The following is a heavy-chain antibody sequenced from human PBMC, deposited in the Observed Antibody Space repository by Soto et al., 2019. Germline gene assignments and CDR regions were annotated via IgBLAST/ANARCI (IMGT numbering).Heavy chain of an antibody. J-gene: IGHJ5*02. CDR3: TRGPPRVQWFDP. Sequence: SETLSLTCTVSGGAVSSGSYYWSWMRQGPGKGLEGLGHIYFTGSTHYNPSLKSRVTMSLDTSSNQFSLKLSSVTAADTAVYYCTRGPPRVQWFDPWGQGTLVTVSS. CDR2: IYFTGST. V-gene: IGHV4-61*01. CDR1: GGAVSSGSYY.